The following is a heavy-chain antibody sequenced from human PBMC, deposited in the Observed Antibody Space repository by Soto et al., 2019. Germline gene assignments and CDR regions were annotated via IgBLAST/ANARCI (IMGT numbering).Heavy chain of an antibody. V-gene: IGHV4-31*03. Sequence: QVQLQESGPGLVKPSQTLSLTCTVSGGSISSGGYYWSWNRQHPGKGLEWIGYIYYSGSTYYNPSLKSRVTISVDTSKNQFSLKLTSVTAADTALYYCVRSFGVAAAGPFDYWGQGTLVTVSS. J-gene: IGHJ4*02. CDR1: GGSISSGGYY. CDR2: IYYSGST. CDR3: VRSFGVAAAGPFDY. D-gene: IGHD6-13*01.